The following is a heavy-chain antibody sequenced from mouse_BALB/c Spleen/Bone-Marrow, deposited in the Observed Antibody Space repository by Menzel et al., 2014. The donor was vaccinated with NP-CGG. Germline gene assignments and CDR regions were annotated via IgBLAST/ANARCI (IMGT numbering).Heavy chain of an antibody. CDR2: INPDSSTI. Sequence: EVQLQQSGGGLVQPGGSLKLSCAASGFDFSRFWMSWVRQAPGKGLEWIGEINPDSSTINYTPSLKDKFIVSRDNAKNTLYLQMSKVRSEDTALYYCARLNYYGNLFVWGAGTTVTVSS. CDR1: GFDFSRFW. CDR3: ARLNYYGNLFV. D-gene: IGHD1-1*01. V-gene: IGHV4-1*02. J-gene: IGHJ1*01.